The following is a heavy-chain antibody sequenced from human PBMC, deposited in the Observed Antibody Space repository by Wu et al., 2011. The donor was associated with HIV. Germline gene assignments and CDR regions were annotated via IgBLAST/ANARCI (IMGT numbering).Heavy chain of an antibody. D-gene: IGHD2-21*01. V-gene: IGHV1-69*05. CDR2: IIPMFGTA. Sequence: KASGGTFSKYSISWVRQAPGQGLEWMGGIIPMFGTATYAQKFQDRVTITTDDSASTVYMGLTRLTSEDTAVYYCARSGEAAAHYYYY. J-gene: IGHJ6*01. CDR1: GGTFSKYS. CDR3: ARSGEAAAHYYYY.